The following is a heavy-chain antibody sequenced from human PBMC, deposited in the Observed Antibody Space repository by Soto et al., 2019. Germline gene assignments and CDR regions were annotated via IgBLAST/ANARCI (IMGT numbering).Heavy chain of an antibody. J-gene: IGHJ6*02. CDR3: ARDPTVTTPTYYYYYGMDV. CDR1: GYTFTSYD. Sequence: ASVKVSCKASGYTFTSYDINWVRQATGQGLEWMGIINPSGGSTSYAQKFQGRVTMTRDTSTSTVYMELSSLRSEDTAVYYCARDPTVTTPTYYYYYGMDVWGQGTTVTVSS. CDR2: INPSGGST. D-gene: IGHD4-4*01. V-gene: IGHV1-46*01.